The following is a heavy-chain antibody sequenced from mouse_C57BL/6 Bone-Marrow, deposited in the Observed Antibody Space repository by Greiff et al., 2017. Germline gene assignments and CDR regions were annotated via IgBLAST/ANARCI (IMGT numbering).Heavy chain of an antibody. J-gene: IGHJ2*01. CDR3: ASYYYGSSWYYFDY. D-gene: IGHD1-1*01. CDR1: GYTFTDYY. V-gene: IGHV1-26*01. Sequence: EVQLLQSGPELVKPGASVKLSCKASGYTFTDYYMNWVQQSPGKSLEWIGDINPNNGGTSYNQKFKGKATLTVDKSSSTAYMELRSLTSEDSAVYYCASYYYGSSWYYFDYWGQGTTLTVSS. CDR2: INPNNGGT.